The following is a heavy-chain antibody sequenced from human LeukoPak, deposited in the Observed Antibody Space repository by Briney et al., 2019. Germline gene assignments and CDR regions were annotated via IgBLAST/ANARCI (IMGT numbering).Heavy chain of an antibody. D-gene: IGHD6-13*01. Sequence: GGSLRLSCAASEFTFSSYSMNWVRQAPGKGLEWVSSISSSSSYISYADSVKGRFTSSRDNAKNSLYLQMNSLRAEDTAVYYLARVPGYSSSWFDYWGQGTLVTVSS. J-gene: IGHJ4*02. CDR3: ARVPGYSSSWFDY. V-gene: IGHV3-21*01. CDR1: EFTFSSYS. CDR2: ISSSSSYI.